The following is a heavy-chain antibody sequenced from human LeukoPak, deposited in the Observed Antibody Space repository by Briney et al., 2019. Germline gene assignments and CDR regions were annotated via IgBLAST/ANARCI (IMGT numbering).Heavy chain of an antibody. CDR1: GGSFSGYY. CDR2: INHSGST. Sequence: SETLSLTCAVYGGSFSGYYWSWIRQPPGKGLEWIGEINHSGSTNYNPSLKSRVTISVDTSKNQFSLKLSSVTAADTAVYYCARVMDYYPYYMDVWGKGTTVTVSS. V-gene: IGHV4-34*01. J-gene: IGHJ6*03. CDR3: ARVMDYYPYYMDV.